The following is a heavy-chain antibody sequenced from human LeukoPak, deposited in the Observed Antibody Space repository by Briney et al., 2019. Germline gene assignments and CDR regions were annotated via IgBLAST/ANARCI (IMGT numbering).Heavy chain of an antibody. J-gene: IGHJ3*02. CDR2: IFYSGST. CDR1: DGSISTYY. D-gene: IGHD5-12*01. V-gene: IGHV4-59*01. CDR3: ARDTSGLDGFDI. Sequence: PSETLSLTCTIFDGSISTYYWSWIRQPPGKGLEWIGNIFYSGSTTYNPSLKSRVTISEDTSKNQFSLQLSSVTAADTAVYYCARDTSGLDGFDIWGQGTMVTVST.